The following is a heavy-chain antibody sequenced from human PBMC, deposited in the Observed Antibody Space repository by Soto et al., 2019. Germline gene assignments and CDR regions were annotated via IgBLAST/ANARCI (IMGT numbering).Heavy chain of an antibody. Sequence: GGSLRLSCAASGFTFDDYAMHWVRQAPGKGLEWVSGISWNSGSIGYADSVKGRFTISRDNAKNSLYLQMNSLRAEDTALYYCAKDKLRYFDWLGYMDVWGKGTTVTVSS. J-gene: IGHJ6*03. D-gene: IGHD3-9*01. V-gene: IGHV3-9*01. CDR1: GFTFDDYA. CDR3: AKDKLRYFDWLGYMDV. CDR2: ISWNSGSI.